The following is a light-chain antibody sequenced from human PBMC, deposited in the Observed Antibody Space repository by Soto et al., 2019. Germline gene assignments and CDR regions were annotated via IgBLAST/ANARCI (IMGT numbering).Light chain of an antibody. Sequence: QSALTQPPSESGSPGQSVTISCTGTSSDVGGYNYVSWYQQHPGKAPKLMIYEVSKRPSGVPDRVSGSKSVNTASLTVSGLQAEDEADYYCSSYAGSNNWVFGGGTKLTVL. CDR1: SSDVGGYNY. CDR3: SSYAGSNNWV. V-gene: IGLV2-8*01. J-gene: IGLJ3*02. CDR2: EVS.